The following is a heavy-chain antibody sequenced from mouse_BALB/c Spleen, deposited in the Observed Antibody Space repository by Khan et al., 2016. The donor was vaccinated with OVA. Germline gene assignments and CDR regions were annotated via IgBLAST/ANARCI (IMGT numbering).Heavy chain of an antibody. V-gene: IGHV1S56*01. CDR1: GYTFTHYY. CDR3: ARSDSGTVFDY. D-gene: IGHD4-1*01. Sequence: QVQLQQSGPELVKPGASVRISCKASGYTFTHYYIHWVKQRPGQGLEWIGWIYPGYVNSKYNEQFKDTATLTADKSSSTAYMQLINLTSEDSAVYFCARSDSGTVFDYWGQGTTLTVSS. J-gene: IGHJ2*01. CDR2: IYPGYVNS.